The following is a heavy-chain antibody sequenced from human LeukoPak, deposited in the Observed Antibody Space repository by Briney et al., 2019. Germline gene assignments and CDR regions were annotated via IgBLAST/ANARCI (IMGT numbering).Heavy chain of an antibody. CDR1: GGSISNSDYY. Sequence: SETLSLTCTVSGGSISNSDYYWGWIRQPPGKGLEWIGYIYYSGSTNYNPSLKSRVTISVDTSKNQFSLKLSSVTAADTAVYYCARHCRSTSCHNWFDPWGQGTLVTVSS. V-gene: IGHV4-61*05. CDR2: IYYSGST. J-gene: IGHJ5*02. CDR3: ARHCRSTSCHNWFDP. D-gene: IGHD2-2*01.